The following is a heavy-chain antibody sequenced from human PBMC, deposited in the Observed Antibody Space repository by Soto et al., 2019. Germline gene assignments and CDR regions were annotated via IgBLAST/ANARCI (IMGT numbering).Heavy chain of an antibody. V-gene: IGHV3-23*01. CDR2: ISDRGDTT. Sequence: EVQLLESGGGLVQPGGSLRLSCAASGFTISSNAMYWVRQAPGKGLEWVSGISDRGDTTHYADSVKGRFTISRDNSKNTLYLQMNSLRAEDTAVYYCAFPSYSYDSSGYRPYYYYGMDVWGQGTTVTVSS. CDR1: GFTISSNA. CDR3: AFPSYSYDSSGYRPYYYYGMDV. J-gene: IGHJ6*02. D-gene: IGHD3-22*01.